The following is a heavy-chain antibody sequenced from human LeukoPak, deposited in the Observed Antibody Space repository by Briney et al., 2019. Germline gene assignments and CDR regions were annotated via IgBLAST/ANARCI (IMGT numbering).Heavy chain of an antibody. CDR1: GFTFSSHW. CDR2: IYNTGSTT. J-gene: IGHJ4*02. Sequence: GGSLRLSCVASGFTFSSHWMHWVRQAPGKGLVWVARIYNTGSTTNYADSVMGRFTISRDNSKNTLYLQMNSLRVEDTAVYYCAKGRGWLWYFDYWGQGTLVAVSS. V-gene: IGHV3-74*01. D-gene: IGHD5-12*01. CDR3: AKGRGWLWYFDY.